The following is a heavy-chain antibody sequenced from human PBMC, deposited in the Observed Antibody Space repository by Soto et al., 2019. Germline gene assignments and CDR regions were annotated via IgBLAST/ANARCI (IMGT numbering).Heavy chain of an antibody. Sequence: PGRSLPLSCAASGFTFSNAWMSWVRQAPGKGLEWVSSISSSSTYIYYADSVKGRFTISRDNAKNSLYLQMNSLRAEDTAVYYCARETGQWLAEGSYYYYGMDVLGQGTTVTVSS. CDR2: ISSSSTYI. CDR3: ARETGQWLAEGSYYYYGMDV. V-gene: IGHV3-21*01. J-gene: IGHJ6*02. D-gene: IGHD6-19*01. CDR1: GFTFSNAW.